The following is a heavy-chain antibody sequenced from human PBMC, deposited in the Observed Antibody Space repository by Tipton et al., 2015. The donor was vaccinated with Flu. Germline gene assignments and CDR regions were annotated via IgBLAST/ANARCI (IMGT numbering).Heavy chain of an antibody. Sequence: TLSLTCTVSGGSISSYYWSWIRQPPGKGLEWIANIHRSGSTYHNPSLRSRVTILVDTSKNQFSLRLTSVTAADTAVYYCARRDFSNYVSDPKSWFDPWGQGILVTVSS. CDR2: IHRSGST. CDR1: GGSISSYY. D-gene: IGHD4-11*01. J-gene: IGHJ5*02. CDR3: ARRDFSNYVSDPKSWFDP. V-gene: IGHV4-59*08.